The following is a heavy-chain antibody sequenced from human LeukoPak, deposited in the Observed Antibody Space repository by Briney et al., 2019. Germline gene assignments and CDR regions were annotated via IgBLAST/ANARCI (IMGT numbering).Heavy chain of an antibody. CDR1: GGSLSSYY. V-gene: IGHV4-59*01. CDR3: ARVVGSGYCSGGSCYGWFDP. CDR2: IYYSGDT. Sequence: PSETLSLTCTVSGGSLSSYYWSWIRQSPEKGLEWIGHIYYSGDTNYNPSLKSRVTISVDTSKNQFSLKLNSVTAADTAVYYCARVVGSGYCSGGSCYGWFDPWGQGTLVTVSS. J-gene: IGHJ5*02. D-gene: IGHD2-15*01.